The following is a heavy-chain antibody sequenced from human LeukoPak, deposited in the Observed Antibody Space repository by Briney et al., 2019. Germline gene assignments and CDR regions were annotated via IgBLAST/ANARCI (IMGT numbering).Heavy chain of an antibody. D-gene: IGHD2-2*01. J-gene: IGHJ5*02. V-gene: IGHV1-18*04. Sequence: GASVKVSCKASGYTFTSYGISWVRQAPGQGLEWMGWISAYNGNTNYAQKLQGRVTMTTDTSTSTAYMELGSLRSDDTAVYYCAREALGYCSSTSCYVWFDPWGQGTLVTVSS. CDR1: GYTFTSYG. CDR2: ISAYNGNT. CDR3: AREALGYCSSTSCYVWFDP.